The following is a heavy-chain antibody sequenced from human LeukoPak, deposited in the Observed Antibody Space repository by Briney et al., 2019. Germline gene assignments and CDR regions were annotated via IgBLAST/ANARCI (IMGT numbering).Heavy chain of an antibody. V-gene: IGHV1-69*05. D-gene: IGHD3-3*01. CDR1: GGTFSSYA. CDR2: IIPIFGTA. Sequence: SVKVSCKASGGTFSSYAISWVRQAPGQGLEWMGRIIPIFGTANYAQKFQGRVTITTDESTSTAYMELGSLRSEDTAVYYCARDNYDFWSGFDYWGQGTLVTVSS. CDR3: ARDNYDFWSGFDY. J-gene: IGHJ4*02.